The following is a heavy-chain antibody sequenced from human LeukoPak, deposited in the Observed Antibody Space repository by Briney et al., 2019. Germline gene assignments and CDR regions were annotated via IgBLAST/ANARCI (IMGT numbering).Heavy chain of an antibody. CDR1: GYTFTGYY. Sequence: EASVKVSCKASGYTFTGYYMHWVRQAPGQGLEWMGRINPNSGGTNYAQKFQGRVTMTRDTSISTAYMELSRLRSDDTAVYYCARGLVVVAARLKDYYYGMDVWGQGTTATASS. V-gene: IGHV1-2*06. J-gene: IGHJ6*02. CDR3: ARGLVVVAARLKDYYYGMDV. D-gene: IGHD2-15*01. CDR2: INPNSGGT.